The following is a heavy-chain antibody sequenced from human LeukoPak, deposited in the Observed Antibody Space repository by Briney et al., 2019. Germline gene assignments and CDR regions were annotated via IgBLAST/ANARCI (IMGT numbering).Heavy chain of an antibody. Sequence: PGRSLRLSCTGSGFTFGDFAMSWVRQAPGKGLEWVGLIRSKPYGGTPEYAASVKGRFTISRDASKSVAYLQMNSLKTEDTALYYCTRQGYSNFWYGGGYEYWGQGTLVTVSS. CDR2: IRSKPYGGTP. CDR1: GFTFGDFA. CDR3: TRQGYSNFWYGGGYEY. V-gene: IGHV3-49*04. J-gene: IGHJ4*02. D-gene: IGHD6-13*01.